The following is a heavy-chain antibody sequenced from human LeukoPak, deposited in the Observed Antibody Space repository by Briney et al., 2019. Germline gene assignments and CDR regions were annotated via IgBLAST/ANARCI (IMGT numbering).Heavy chain of an antibody. D-gene: IGHD3-10*01. J-gene: IGHJ4*02. CDR3: ARYYYDSGSSFDY. CDR1: GYSFTGYY. CDR2: INPNSGGT. V-gene: IGHV1-2*02. Sequence: ASVKVSCKASGYSFTGYYTHWVRQAPGRGLEWMGWINPNSGGTNYAQKFQGRVTMTRDTSISTAYMELSRLRSDDTAVYYCARYYYDSGSSFDYWGQGTLVTVSS.